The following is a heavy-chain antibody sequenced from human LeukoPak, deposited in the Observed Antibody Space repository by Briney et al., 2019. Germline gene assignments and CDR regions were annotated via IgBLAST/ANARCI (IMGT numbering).Heavy chain of an antibody. Sequence: PGGSLRLSCVASGFMFSDHAFHWVRQSPDKGLEWVALIGSDGSKKYYADSVQGRFTVSRENSKNTLFLQMNTLRADGTAVYFCARQMTSTRLFDSWGQGTLVTVSS. CDR2: IGSDGSKK. CDR1: GFMFSDHA. D-gene: IGHD5/OR15-5a*01. J-gene: IGHJ4*02. CDR3: ARQMTSTRLFDS. V-gene: IGHV3-30*04.